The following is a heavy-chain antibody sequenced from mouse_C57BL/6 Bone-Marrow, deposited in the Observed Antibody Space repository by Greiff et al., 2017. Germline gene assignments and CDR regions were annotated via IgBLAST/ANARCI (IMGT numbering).Heavy chain of an antibody. CDR3: ARPSRSCSWFAY. D-gene: IGHD1-1*01. CDR2: ISSGGSYT. J-gene: IGHJ3*01. CDR1: GFTFSSYG. Sequence: DVMLVESGGDLVKPGGSLKLSCAASGFTFSSYGMSWVRQTPDKRLEWVATISSGGSYTYYPDSVKGRFTISRDNAKNTLYLQMSSLKSEDTAMYYCARPSRSCSWFAYWGQGTLVTVSA. V-gene: IGHV5-6*02.